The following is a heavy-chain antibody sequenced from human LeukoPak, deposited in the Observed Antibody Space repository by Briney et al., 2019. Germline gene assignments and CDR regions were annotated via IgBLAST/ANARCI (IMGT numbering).Heavy chain of an antibody. CDR3: AKDLRHFSLIHPFDY. Sequence: GGSLRLSCAASGFTFSSFGVNWVRQAPGKGLEWVSSISSSTSYIYYADSVKGRFTISRDNSKNTLYLQMNSLRAEDTAVYYCAKDLRHFSLIHPFDYWGQGTLVTVSS. D-gene: IGHD5-18*01. CDR2: ISSSTSYI. J-gene: IGHJ4*02. V-gene: IGHV3-21*01. CDR1: GFTFSSFG.